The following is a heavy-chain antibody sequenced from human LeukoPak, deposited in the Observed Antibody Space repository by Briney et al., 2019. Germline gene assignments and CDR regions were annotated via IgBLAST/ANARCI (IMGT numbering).Heavy chain of an antibody. D-gene: IGHD3-16*02. CDR3: ARDRDPITFGGVIVLRY. V-gene: IGHV3-30*03. Sequence: GRSLRLPCAASGFTFSSYGMHWVRQAPGKGLEWVAVISYDGSNKYYADSVKGRFTTSRDNSKNTLYLQMNSLRAGDTAVYYCARDRDPITFGGVIVLRYWGQGTLVTVSS. CDR1: GFTFSSYG. J-gene: IGHJ4*02. CDR2: ISYDGSNK.